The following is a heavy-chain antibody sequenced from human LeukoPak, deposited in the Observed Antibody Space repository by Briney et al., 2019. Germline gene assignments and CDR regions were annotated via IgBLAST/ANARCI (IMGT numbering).Heavy chain of an antibody. V-gene: IGHV3-21*01. D-gene: IGHD2-2*01. J-gene: IGHJ5*02. CDR3: SRDPDIVVGPGAIGGNWFDP. Sequence: GGSLRLSCAASGFTFSSYSMNWVRQAPGKGLEWVSSISSSSSYIYYADSVKGRFTISRDNAKNSLYLPMNSLRADDTAVYYCSRDPDIVVGPGAIGGNWFDPWGQGTLVTVSS. CDR2: ISSSSSYI. CDR1: GFTFSSYS.